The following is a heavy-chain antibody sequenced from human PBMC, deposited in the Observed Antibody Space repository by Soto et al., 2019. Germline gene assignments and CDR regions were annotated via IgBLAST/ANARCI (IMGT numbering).Heavy chain of an antibody. J-gene: IGHJ4*02. CDR3: ARDMRYDILTGYTIDY. CDR1: GYTFTSYG. D-gene: IGHD3-9*01. Sequence: ASVKVSCKASGYTFTSYGISWVRQAPGQGLEWMGWISAYNGNTNYAQKLQGRVTMTTDTSTSTAYMELRSLRSDDTAVYYCARDMRYDILTGYTIDYWGQGTLVTVSS. CDR2: ISAYNGNT. V-gene: IGHV1-18*04.